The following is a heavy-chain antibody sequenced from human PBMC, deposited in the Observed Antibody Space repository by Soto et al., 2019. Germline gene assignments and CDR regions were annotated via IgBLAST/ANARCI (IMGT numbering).Heavy chain of an antibody. V-gene: IGHV3-64D*06. CDR1: GVSFSAHP. CDR3: VWKVVPLTPSSTHP. Sequence: GGTLGLSCAASGVSFSAHPIEWVRQAPGKGLEYVSAVNGDGIQKYYADFAKDRTIISRDNSRDTVYLQMTSLTPEDTAIYYCVWKVVPLTPSSTHPWGQAPLLTLS. D-gene: IGHD2-21*01. J-gene: IGHJ5*02. CDR2: VNGDGIQK.